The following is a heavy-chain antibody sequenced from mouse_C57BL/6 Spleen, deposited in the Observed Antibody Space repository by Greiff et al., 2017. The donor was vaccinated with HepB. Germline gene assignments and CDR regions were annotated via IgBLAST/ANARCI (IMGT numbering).Heavy chain of an antibody. CDR2: IHPNSGST. D-gene: IGHD2-1*01. CDR3: AKAGGNGEEVAY. CDR1: GYTFTSYW. Sequence: QVQLQQPGAELVKPGASVKLSCKASGYTFTSYWMHWVKQRPGPGLEWIGMIHPNSGSTNYNEKFKSKATLTVDKSSSTAYMQLSSLTSEDAAVYYWAKAGGNGEEVAYWGQGTRVTVSA. V-gene: IGHV1-64*01. J-gene: IGHJ3*01.